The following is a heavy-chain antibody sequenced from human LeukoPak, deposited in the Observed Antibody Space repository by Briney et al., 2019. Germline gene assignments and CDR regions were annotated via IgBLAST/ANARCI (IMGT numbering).Heavy chain of an antibody. CDR2: INSDGSST. Sequence: PGGSLRLSCAASGFTFSNYWMHWVRQAPGKGLVWVSRINSDGSSTSYADSVKGRFTISRDNAKNTLYLQMNSLRAEDTAVYYCAKRPSDYGDYVTYFDYWGQGTLVTVSS. D-gene: IGHD4-17*01. CDR1: GFTFSNYW. J-gene: IGHJ4*02. V-gene: IGHV3-74*01. CDR3: AKRPSDYGDYVTYFDY.